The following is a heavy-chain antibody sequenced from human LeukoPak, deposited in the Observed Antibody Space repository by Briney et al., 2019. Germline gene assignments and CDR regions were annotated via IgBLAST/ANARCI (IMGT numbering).Heavy chain of an antibody. CDR2: ISANNPNT. J-gene: IGHJ4*02. CDR3: ARAEYCSRGNCNDLDY. D-gene: IGHD2-15*01. CDR1: GYTFTSFG. Sequence: ASVKVSCKASGYTFTSFGISWVRQAPGHGLEWMGWISANNPNTDYAPKFQGRVTMTTDTSTSTAYMELRSLRSDDAAVSYCARAEYCSRGNCNDLDYWGQGTLVTVSS. V-gene: IGHV1-18*01.